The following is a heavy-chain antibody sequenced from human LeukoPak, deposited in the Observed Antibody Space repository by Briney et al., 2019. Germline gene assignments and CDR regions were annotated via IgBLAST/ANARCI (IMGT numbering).Heavy chain of an antibody. CDR1: GGSISSYY. D-gene: IGHD3-10*01. Sequence: PSETLSLTCTVSGGSISSYYWSWIRQPPAKELEWIGYNYTTGSTNYDPSLKTRLPISVDTSKNQFSLKLSSVTAADTAVYYCARVLYGSGDLNWFDPWGQGTMVSVSS. CDR2: NYTTGST. J-gene: IGHJ5*02. CDR3: ARVLYGSGDLNWFDP. V-gene: IGHV4-4*09.